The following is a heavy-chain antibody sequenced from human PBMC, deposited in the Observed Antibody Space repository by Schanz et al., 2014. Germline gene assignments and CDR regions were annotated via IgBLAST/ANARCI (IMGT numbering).Heavy chain of an antibody. CDR3: ARGGGPEDVFDI. J-gene: IGHJ3*02. V-gene: IGHV1-69*02. D-gene: IGHD2-15*01. CDR2: IIPVLNIA. Sequence: QVQLVQSGAEVKKPGSSVKVSCKLSGGTFSSYTISWMRQAPGQGLEWMGKIIPVLNIANYAQNFQGRVTITADKSTSTAYMELTSLRSEDTAVYYCARGGGPEDVFDIWGQGTILTVSS. CDR1: GGTFSSYT.